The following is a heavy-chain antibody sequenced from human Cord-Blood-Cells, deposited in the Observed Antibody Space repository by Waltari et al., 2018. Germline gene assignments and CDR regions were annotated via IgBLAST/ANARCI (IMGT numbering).Heavy chain of an antibody. V-gene: IGHV4-4*07. D-gene: IGHD6-13*01. CDR2: IYTSGSS. CDR3: ASGAAAGYYYYYMDV. Sequence: QVQLQESGPGLVKPSETLSLTCTVSGGSISSYYWSWIRQPAGKGLEWIGRIYTSGSSNDNPSRKGRVTMSVDTSKNQFSLKLSSVTAADTAVYYCASGAAAGYYYYYMDVWGKGTTVTVSS. J-gene: IGHJ6*03. CDR1: GGSISSYY.